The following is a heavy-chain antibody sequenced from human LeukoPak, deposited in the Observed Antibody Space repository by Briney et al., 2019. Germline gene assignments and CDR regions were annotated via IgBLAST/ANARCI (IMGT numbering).Heavy chain of an antibody. CDR3: AKAGVGATTGGY. D-gene: IGHD1-26*01. Sequence: GSLRLSCAASPITFSSYAISWVRQATGQGLEWVPVISGRGGRTYYAHPEKGRFTLSRENSTTTPYLQMNSLRAEDTAVYYCAKAGVGATTGGYWGQGTLVTVSS. CDR1: PITFSSYA. V-gene: IGHV3-23*01. CDR2: ISGRGGRT. J-gene: IGHJ4*02.